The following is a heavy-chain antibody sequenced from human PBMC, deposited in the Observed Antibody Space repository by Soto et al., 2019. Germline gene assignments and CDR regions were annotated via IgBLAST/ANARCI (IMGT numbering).Heavy chain of an antibody. CDR3: ARDRGCSGGICYRDLGY. D-gene: IGHD2-15*01. J-gene: IGHJ4*02. CDR1: GFTFSTYS. V-gene: IGHV3-48*01. Sequence: EVQLVESGGGLVQPGGSLRLSCAASGFTFSTYSMSWVRQAPGKGLEWVSYFSSTSNTIYYADSVKGRFTISRDNAKNSLYLHMNSLSAEDTAVYYCARDRGCSGGICYRDLGYWGQGTLVTVSS. CDR2: FSSTSNTI.